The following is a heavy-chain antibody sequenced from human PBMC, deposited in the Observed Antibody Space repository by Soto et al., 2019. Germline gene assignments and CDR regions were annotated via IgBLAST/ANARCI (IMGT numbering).Heavy chain of an antibody. CDR2: ISGSGGST. J-gene: IGHJ6*03. CDR1: GFTFSSYA. V-gene: IGHV3-23*01. D-gene: IGHD3-10*02. CDR3: AKGVFSATYYYYYMDV. Sequence: GGSLRLSCAASGFTFSSYAMSWVRQAPGKGLEWVSAISGSGGSTYYADSVKGRFTISRDNSKNTLYLQMNSLRAEDTAVYYCAKGVFSATYYYYYMDVWGKGTTVTVSS.